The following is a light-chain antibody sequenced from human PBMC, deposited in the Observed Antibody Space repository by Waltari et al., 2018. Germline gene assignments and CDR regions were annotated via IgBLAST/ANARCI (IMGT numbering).Light chain of an antibody. CDR2: DVT. V-gene: IGLV2-11*01. CDR3: CSFAGTYTWV. J-gene: IGLJ3*02. Sequence: SALTQPRSVSGSPGPSVTLSCTGTTSDVGGYNDVPWYQHHPGKAPKLMIFDVTQRPSGVPDRFSGSKSANTASLTISGLQAEDEADYYCCSFAGTYTWVFGGGTKVTVL. CDR1: TSDVGGYND.